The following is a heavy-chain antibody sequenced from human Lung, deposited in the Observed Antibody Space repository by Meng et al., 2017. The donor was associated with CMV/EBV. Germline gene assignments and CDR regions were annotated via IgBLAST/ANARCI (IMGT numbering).Heavy chain of an antibody. V-gene: IGHV3-21*01. Sequence: SCAASGFTFSGYSMNWVRQAPGKRLEWVSMISSSSRYIYYADSVKGRFTISRDNAENSLYLQMNNLRADDTAVYYCATRMGTGYTSDWGQGTLVTVSS. CDR1: GFTFSGYS. CDR3: ATRMGTGYTSD. J-gene: IGHJ4*02. D-gene: IGHD6-19*01. CDR2: ISSSSRYI.